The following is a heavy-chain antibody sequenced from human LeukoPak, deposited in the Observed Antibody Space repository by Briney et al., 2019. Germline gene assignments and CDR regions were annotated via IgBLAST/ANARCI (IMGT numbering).Heavy chain of an antibody. Sequence: GGSLRLSCAASGFTFSNYAMSWVRQAPGKGLEWVSGISGTGGATYYADSVKGRFTISRDNSKNTLSLQTNSLRAEDTAVYYCAKDGVYYDFWSGYFTYYFDYWGQGTLVTVSS. D-gene: IGHD3-3*01. J-gene: IGHJ4*02. CDR2: ISGTGGAT. V-gene: IGHV3-23*01. CDR1: GFTFSNYA. CDR3: AKDGVYYDFWSGYFTYYFDY.